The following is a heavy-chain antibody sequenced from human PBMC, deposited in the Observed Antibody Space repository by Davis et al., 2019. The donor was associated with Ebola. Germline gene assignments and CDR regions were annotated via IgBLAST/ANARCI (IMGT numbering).Heavy chain of an antibody. CDR1: GYTFTSYA. Sequence: ASVKVSCKASGYTFTSYAMHWVRQAPGQRLEWMGWINAGNGNTKYSQKFQGRVTITRDTSASTAYMELSSLRSEDTAVYYCARGFITMVRGDLYYFDYWGQGTLVTVSS. J-gene: IGHJ4*02. CDR2: INAGNGNT. V-gene: IGHV1-3*01. CDR3: ARGFITMVRGDLYYFDY. D-gene: IGHD3-10*01.